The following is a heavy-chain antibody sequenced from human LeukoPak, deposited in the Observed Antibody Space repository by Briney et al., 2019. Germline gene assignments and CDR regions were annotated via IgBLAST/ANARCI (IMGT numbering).Heavy chain of an antibody. Sequence: SQTLSLTCTVSGGSLSSGSYYWSSIRQPAGKGLEWIGRIYTSGSTNYNPSLKSRVTISVDTSKNQFSLKLSSVTAADTAVYYCARGDYDFWSGYYSTFDYWGQGTLVTVSS. CDR3: ARGDYDFWSGYYSTFDY. CDR1: GGSLSSGSYY. J-gene: IGHJ4*02. CDR2: IYTSGST. D-gene: IGHD3-3*01. V-gene: IGHV4-61*02.